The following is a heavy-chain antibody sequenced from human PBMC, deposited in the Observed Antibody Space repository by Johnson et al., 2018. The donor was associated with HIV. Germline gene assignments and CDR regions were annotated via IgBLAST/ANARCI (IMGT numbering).Heavy chain of an antibody. D-gene: IGHD2-2*01. Sequence: VQLVESGGGVVQPGGSLRLSCAASGFNFSDYGMHWVRQAPGKGLEWVAFIRYDGSNKYYADSVKGRFTISRDNSKNTLYLQMNSLRGGDSAVYYCAVVGGSWMLGAFDIWGQGTVVTVSS. CDR2: IRYDGSNK. J-gene: IGHJ3*02. CDR3: AVVGGSWMLGAFDI. V-gene: IGHV3-30*02. CDR1: GFNFSDYG.